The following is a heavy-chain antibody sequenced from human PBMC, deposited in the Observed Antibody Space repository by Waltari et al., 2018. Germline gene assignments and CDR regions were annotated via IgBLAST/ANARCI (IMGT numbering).Heavy chain of an antibody. CDR3: ARGRSRVVVVAAYFDY. V-gene: IGHV4-34*01. J-gene: IGHJ4*02. CDR2: INHSGST. Sequence: QVQLQQWGAGLLKPSETLSLTCAVYGGSFSGYYWSWIRQPPGKGLEWIGEINHSGSTNYNPSLKSRVTISVDTSKNQFSLKLSSVTAADTAVYYCARGRSRVVVVAAYFDYWGQGTLVTVSS. CDR1: GGSFSGYY. D-gene: IGHD2-15*01.